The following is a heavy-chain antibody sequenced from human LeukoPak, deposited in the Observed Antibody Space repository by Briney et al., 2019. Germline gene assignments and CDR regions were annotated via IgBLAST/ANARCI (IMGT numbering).Heavy chain of an antibody. CDR2: INAGNGNT. V-gene: IGHV1-3*03. Sequence: ASVKVSCKASGYTFTSYAMHWVRQAPGQRLEWMGWINAGNGNTKYSQEFQGRVTITRDTSASTVYMELSSLRSEDTAVYYCARDQGEAVAAPASAYWGQGTLVTVSS. J-gene: IGHJ4*02. CDR3: ARDQGEAVAAPASAY. CDR1: GYTFTSYA. D-gene: IGHD6-19*01.